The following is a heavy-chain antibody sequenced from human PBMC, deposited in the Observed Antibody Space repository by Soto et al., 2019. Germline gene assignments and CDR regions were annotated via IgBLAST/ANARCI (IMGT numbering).Heavy chain of an antibody. V-gene: IGHV3-30-3*01. CDR1: GFTFSSYA. CDR3: ARGSGYSYGPYYYGMDV. D-gene: IGHD5-18*01. Sequence: GESLKISCAASGFTFSSYAMHWVRQAPGKGLEWVAVISYDGSNKYYADSVKGRFTISRDNSKNTLYLQMNSLRAEDTAVYYCARGSGYSYGPYYYGMDVWGQGTTVTVSS. J-gene: IGHJ6*02. CDR2: ISYDGSNK.